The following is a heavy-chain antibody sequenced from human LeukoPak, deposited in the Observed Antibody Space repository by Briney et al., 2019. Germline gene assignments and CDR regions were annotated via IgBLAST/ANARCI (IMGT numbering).Heavy chain of an antibody. J-gene: IGHJ4*02. V-gene: IGHV3-15*01. CDR2: IKSKADGETT. D-gene: IGHD3-10*01. CDR3: TTDLGITMIRGVIVY. Sequence: RQGPGXGLEWVGRIKSKADGETTDYAAPVKGRFTMSRDDSKATLYLQMSSLKAEDTAVYYCTTDLGITMIRGVIVYWGQGALVTVSS.